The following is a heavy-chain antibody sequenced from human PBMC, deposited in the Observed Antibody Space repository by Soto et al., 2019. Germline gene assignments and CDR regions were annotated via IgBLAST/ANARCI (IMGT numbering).Heavy chain of an antibody. CDR2: IYWNDDK. Sequence: SGPTLVKPTQTLTLTCSFSGFSRRTRVVVVGWIRHPPGKALEWLGFIYWNDDKRYSPSLKSRLTITKDTSKNQVVLTMTNMDPVDTATYYCAKSGSSGWYGWFDPWGQGTLVTVSS. J-gene: IGHJ5*02. V-gene: IGHV2-5*01. D-gene: IGHD6-19*01. CDR1: GFSRRTRVVV. CDR3: AKSGSSGWYGWFDP.